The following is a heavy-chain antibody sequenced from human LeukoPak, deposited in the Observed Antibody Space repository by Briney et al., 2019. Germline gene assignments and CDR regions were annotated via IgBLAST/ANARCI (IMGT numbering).Heavy chain of an antibody. J-gene: IGHJ4*02. Sequence: SETLSLTCAVYGGSCDDYYCSWIRQPPGKGLEWIGEIHPSGIFYYNSSLMSRVTISIDTSKRQFSLKLTSVTAADTAFYYCARGRDRSKTGDHWGQGSLVTVSS. V-gene: IGHV4-34*01. CDR3: ARGRDRSKTGDH. D-gene: IGHD5-24*01. CDR1: GGSCDDYY. CDR2: IHPSGIF.